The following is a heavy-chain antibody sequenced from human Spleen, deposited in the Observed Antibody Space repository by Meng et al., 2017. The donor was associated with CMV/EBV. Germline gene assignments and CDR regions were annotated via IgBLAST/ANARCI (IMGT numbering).Heavy chain of an antibody. V-gene: IGHV4-34*01. J-gene: IGHJ4*02. CDR1: GGSFSGYY. Sequence: QEQLPQWGAGLLMPSETLSLTCAVYGGSFSGYYWSWSRQPPGKGLEWIGEINHSGSTNYNPSLKSRVTISVDTSKNQFSLKLSSVTAADTAVYYCARGRDYYDSSGSPDYWGQGTLVTVSS. CDR2: INHSGST. D-gene: IGHD3-22*01. CDR3: ARGRDYYDSSGSPDY.